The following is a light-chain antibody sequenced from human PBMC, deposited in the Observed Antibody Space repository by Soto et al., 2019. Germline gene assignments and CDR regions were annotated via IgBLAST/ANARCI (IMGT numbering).Light chain of an antibody. CDR3: CSYAGSSTYV. J-gene: IGLJ1*01. V-gene: IGLV2-23*01. Sequence: QSVLTQPASVSGSPGQSITICCTGTRSVVGSYNLVSWYQQHPGKAPKLMIYEGSKRPSGVSNRFSGSKSGNTASLTISGLQAEDEADYYCCSYAGSSTYVFGTGTKVTVL. CDR2: EGS. CDR1: RSVVGSYNL.